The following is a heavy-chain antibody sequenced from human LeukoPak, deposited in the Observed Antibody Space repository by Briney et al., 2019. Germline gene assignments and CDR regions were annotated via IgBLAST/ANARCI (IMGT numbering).Heavy chain of an antibody. CDR1: GGSISSGSYF. D-gene: IGHD6-13*01. CDR3: AREGYTSSWYSGYYYFDY. Sequence: TLSLTCTVSGGSISSGSYFWTWIRQPAGKGLEWIGRINTSGSTNYSPSLKSRVTISVDTSKNQFSLKLSSVTAADTAVFYCAREGYTSSWYSGYYYFDYWGQGTLVTVSS. J-gene: IGHJ4*02. CDR2: INTSGST. V-gene: IGHV4-61*02.